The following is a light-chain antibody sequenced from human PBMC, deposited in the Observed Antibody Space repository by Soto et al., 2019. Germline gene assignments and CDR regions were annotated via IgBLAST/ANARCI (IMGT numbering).Light chain of an antibody. CDR2: AAS. Sequence: AIRMTQSPSSFSASTGVRVTITCRASRGISSYLAWYQQKPGNAPKLLIYAASTLQSGVPSRFSGSGSGTDFTLIISCLQSEDFATYYCQQYYSYPLTFGQGTKVEIK. CDR3: QQYYSYPLT. CDR1: RGISSY. V-gene: IGKV1-8*01. J-gene: IGKJ1*01.